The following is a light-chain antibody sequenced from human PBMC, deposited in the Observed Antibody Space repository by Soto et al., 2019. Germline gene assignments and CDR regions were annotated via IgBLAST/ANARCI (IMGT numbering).Light chain of an antibody. V-gene: IGKV1-39*01. CDR2: GAS. CDR1: QSISSY. J-gene: IGKJ4*01. Sequence: DPQMTQSPSSLSASVGDRVTITCRASQSISSYLNWYQQKPGKAPKLLIYGASDLQSGVPSRFSGSGSGTDFTLTISSLQPEDFATYYCQQSYSTRFTFGGGTKVEIK. CDR3: QQSYSTRFT.